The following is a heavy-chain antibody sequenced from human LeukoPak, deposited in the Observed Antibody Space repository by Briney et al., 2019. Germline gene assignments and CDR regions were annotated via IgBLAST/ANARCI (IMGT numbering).Heavy chain of an antibody. D-gene: IGHD3-22*01. J-gene: IGHJ4*02. CDR2: IIPILGIA. CDR1: GGTFSSYT. V-gene: IGHV1-69*02. Sequence: KPGSSVKGSCQASGGTFSSYTISWVRQAPGQGPEWMGRIIPILGIANYAQKFQGRVTITADKSTSTAYMELSSLRSEDTAVYYCASMSYDSGFDYWGQGTLVTVSS. CDR3: ASMSYDSGFDY.